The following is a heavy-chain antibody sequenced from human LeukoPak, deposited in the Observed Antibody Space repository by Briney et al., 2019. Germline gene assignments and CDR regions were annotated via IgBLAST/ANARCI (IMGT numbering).Heavy chain of an antibody. D-gene: IGHD6-19*01. V-gene: IGHV3-30-3*01. J-gene: IGHJ6*02. CDR1: GFTFSSYA. CDR3: AREGYSSGWYPHYGVDV. Sequence: GGSLRLSCAASGFTFSSYAMHWVRQAPGKGLEWVAVISYDGSNKYYADSVKGRFTISRDNSKNTLYLQMNSLRAEDTAVYYCAREGYSSGWYPHYGVDVWGQGTTVTVSS. CDR2: ISYDGSNK.